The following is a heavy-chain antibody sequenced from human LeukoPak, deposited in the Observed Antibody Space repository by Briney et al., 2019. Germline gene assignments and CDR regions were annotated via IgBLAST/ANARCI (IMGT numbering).Heavy chain of an antibody. Sequence: GGSLRLSCAASGFTFSNANMNWVRQAPGKGLEWVSEIINSGVSTYLADSVQGRFTISRDDSVNTLYLQMSRLRAEDTAVYFCAKRRDGYNSGAFDIWGQGTMVTVSS. D-gene: IGHD5-24*01. CDR3: AKRRDGYNSGAFDI. CDR1: GFTFSNAN. J-gene: IGHJ3*02. V-gene: IGHV3-23*01. CDR2: IINSGVST.